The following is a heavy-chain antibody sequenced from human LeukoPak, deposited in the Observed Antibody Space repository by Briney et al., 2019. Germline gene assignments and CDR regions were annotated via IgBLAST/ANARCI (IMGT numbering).Heavy chain of an antibody. CDR1: GFTVSSNY. D-gene: IGHD3-10*01. Sequence: PGGSLRLSCAASGFTVSSNYMSWVRQAPGKGLEWVSVIYSSGSTYYADSVKGRFTVSRDDPHNTLYLQMNSVRAEDTAVYFCARGGVDHYGSGTYYLMYYFDHWGQGALVTVSS. J-gene: IGHJ4*02. V-gene: IGHV3-53*01. CDR2: IYSSGST. CDR3: ARGGVDHYGSGTYYLMYYFDH.